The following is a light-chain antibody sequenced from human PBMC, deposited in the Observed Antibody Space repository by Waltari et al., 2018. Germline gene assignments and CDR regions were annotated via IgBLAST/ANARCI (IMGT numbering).Light chain of an antibody. CDR2: DVT. J-gene: IGLJ2*01. CDR1: GSAAGASES. CDR3: SSQTLDGLVL. Sequence: QSALTQPASVSGSPGQSITISCSELGSAAGASESVSWHQHHPDKAPQVIIYDVTHRPSGVSDRFSASKSANTASLTISRLQPEDEADYYCSSQTLDGLVLFGGGTRLTVL. V-gene: IGLV2-14*03.